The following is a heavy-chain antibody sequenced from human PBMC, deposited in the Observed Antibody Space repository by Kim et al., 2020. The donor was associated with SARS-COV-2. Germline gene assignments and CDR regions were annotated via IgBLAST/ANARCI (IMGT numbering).Heavy chain of an antibody. V-gene: IGHV3-23*01. CDR2: ISGSGGST. Sequence: GGSLRLSCAASGFAFSSYAMSWVRQAPGKGLEWVSAISGSGGSTYYADSVKGRFTISRDNSKNTLYLQMNSLRAEDTAVYYCAKEGPYYDILTGYYYYGMDVWGQGTTVTVSS. D-gene: IGHD3-9*01. J-gene: IGHJ6*02. CDR1: GFAFSSYA. CDR3: AKEGPYYDILTGYYYYGMDV.